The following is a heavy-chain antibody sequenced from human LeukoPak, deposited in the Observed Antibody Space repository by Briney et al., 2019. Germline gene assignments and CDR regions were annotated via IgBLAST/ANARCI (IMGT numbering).Heavy chain of an antibody. D-gene: IGHD3-22*01. CDR2: ITNNGRST. CDR3: ASTYSYDSSGYYPFDY. CDR1: GFTFSRYA. J-gene: IGHJ4*02. Sequence: GGSLRLSCSASGFTFSRYAMHWVRQPPGKGLEYVSAITNNGRSTYYADSVKGRFTISRDNSKNTLYLQMSSLRAEDTAVHYCASTYSYDSSGYYPFDYWGQGTLVTVPS. V-gene: IGHV3-64D*06.